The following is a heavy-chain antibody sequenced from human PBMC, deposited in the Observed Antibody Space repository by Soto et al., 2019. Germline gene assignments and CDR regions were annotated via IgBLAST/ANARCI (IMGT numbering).Heavy chain of an antibody. D-gene: IGHD4-17*01. CDR1: GFTFSDYY. CDR3: ARDHRGATVTAYYYYGMDV. V-gene: IGHV3-11*01. J-gene: IGHJ6*02. Sequence: PGGSLRLSCAASGFTFSDYYMSWIRQAPGKGLEWVSYISSSGSTIYYADSVKGRFTISRDNAKNSLYLQMNSLRAEDTAVYYCARDHRGATVTAYYYYGMDVWGQGTTVTVSS. CDR2: ISSSGSTI.